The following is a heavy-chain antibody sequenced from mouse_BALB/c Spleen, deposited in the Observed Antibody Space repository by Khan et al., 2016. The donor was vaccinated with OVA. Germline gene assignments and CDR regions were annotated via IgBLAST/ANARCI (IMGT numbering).Heavy chain of an antibody. CDR2: ISDGGSYT. D-gene: IGHD2-14*01. CDR3: ARDKGYDRNYYAMDY. J-gene: IGHJ4*01. CDR1: GFTFSDYY. Sequence: DVKLVESGGGLVKPGGSLKLSCAASGFTFSDYYMYWFRQTPEKRLEWVATISDGGSYTYYPDSVKGRFTISRDNAKNNLYLQMSSLKSEDTAMYYCARDKGYDRNYYAMDYWGQGTSVTVSS. V-gene: IGHV5-4*02.